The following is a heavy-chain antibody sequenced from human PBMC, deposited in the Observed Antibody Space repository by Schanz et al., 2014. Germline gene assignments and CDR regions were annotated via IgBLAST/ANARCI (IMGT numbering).Heavy chain of an antibody. J-gene: IGHJ4*02. V-gene: IGHV1-3*04. CDR2: INTGSCYT. CDR3: ARWIGGCGANNYFDC. D-gene: IGHD2-15*01. Sequence: QVHLVQSGAEVKRPGASVKVSCKASEYSFTSYSMHWVRQAPGQRLEWMGWINTGSCYTEYSQNFQGIVTSTRDTSASTAYMELSSLRSEDTAVYSCARWIGGCGANNYFDCWGQGTLVACSS. CDR1: EYSFTSYS.